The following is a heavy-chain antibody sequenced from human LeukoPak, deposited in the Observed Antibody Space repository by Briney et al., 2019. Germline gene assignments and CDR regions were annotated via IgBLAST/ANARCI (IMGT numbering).Heavy chain of an antibody. J-gene: IGHJ5*02. CDR1: GFSFSTYS. CDR2: ISSSSSYI. V-gene: IGHV3-21*01. CDR3: ARSPRSSSDWFDP. D-gene: IGHD2-2*01. Sequence: GGSLRLSCAASGFSFSTYSMNWVRQAPGKGLEWVSSISSSSSYIYYADSVKGRFTISRDNAKNSLYLQMNSLRAEDTAVYYCARSPRSSSDWFDPWGQGTLVTVSS.